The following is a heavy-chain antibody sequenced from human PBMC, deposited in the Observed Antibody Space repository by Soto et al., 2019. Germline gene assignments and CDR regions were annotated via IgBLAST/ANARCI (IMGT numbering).Heavy chain of an antibody. CDR2: IIPIFGTA. Sequence: ASVKVSCKASGGTFSSYAISWVRQAPGQGLEWMGGIIPIFGTANYAQKFQGRVTITADKSTSTAYMELGSLRSEDTAVYYCAGGARDFMVRGVFYYYGMDVWGQGTTVTSP. V-gene: IGHV1-69*06. CDR3: AGGARDFMVRGVFYYYGMDV. D-gene: IGHD3-10*01. J-gene: IGHJ6*02. CDR1: GGTFSSYA.